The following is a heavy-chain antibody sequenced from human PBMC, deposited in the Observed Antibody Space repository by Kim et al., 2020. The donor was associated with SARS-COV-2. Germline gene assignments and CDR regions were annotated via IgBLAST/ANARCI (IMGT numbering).Heavy chain of an antibody. D-gene: IGHD1-26*01. CDR2: ST. CDR3: ARGEEGWFDP. Sequence: STSDAQKFQGRVTMTRDTSTSTVYMELSSLRSEDTAVYYWARGEEGWFDPWGQGTLVTVSS. J-gene: IGHJ5*02. V-gene: IGHV1-46*01.